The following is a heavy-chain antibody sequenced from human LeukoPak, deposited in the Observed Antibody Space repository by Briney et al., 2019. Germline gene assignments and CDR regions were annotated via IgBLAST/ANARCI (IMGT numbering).Heavy chain of an antibody. CDR1: GFTVSGNY. D-gene: IGHD6-13*01. J-gene: IGHJ4*02. CDR2: IYSGGTT. V-gene: IGHV3-66*01. CDR3: ARGALRAAGSLEY. Sequence: GGSLRLSCAASGFTVSGNYMNWVRQAPGKGLEWVSVIYSGGTTYYADSVKGRFTISRDNSKNTLYLQLNSLRVEDTAVYYCARGALRAAGSLEYWGQGTLVTVSS.